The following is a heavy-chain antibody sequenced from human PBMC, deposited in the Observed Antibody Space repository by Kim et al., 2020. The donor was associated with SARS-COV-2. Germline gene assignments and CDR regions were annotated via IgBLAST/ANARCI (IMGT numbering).Heavy chain of an antibody. J-gene: IGHJ4*02. CDR2: ISGSGGNT. Sequence: GGSLRLSCAASGFAFSSYAMSWVRQAPGKGLEWVSAISGSGGNTFYADSVKGRFTISRDNSKNALYLQMNSLRADDTAVYYCATRTINFLDYWGQGTLVTVSS. D-gene: IGHD1-1*01. V-gene: IGHV3-23*01. CDR3: ATRTINFLDY. CDR1: GFAFSSYA.